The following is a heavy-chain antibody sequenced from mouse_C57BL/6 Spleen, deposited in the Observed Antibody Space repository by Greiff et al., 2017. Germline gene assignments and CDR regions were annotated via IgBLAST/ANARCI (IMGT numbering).Heavy chain of an antibody. V-gene: IGHV1-64*01. Sequence: QFRLQQPGAELVKPGASVNLSAKASAYTFTSYWMHGWKRRPGQGLEWIGMIHPNSGSTNYNEKFKSKATLTVDKSSSTAYMQLSSLTSEDSAVYYCARSTTVEVFDYWGQGTTLTVSS. D-gene: IGHD1-1*01. CDR3: ARSTTVEVFDY. CDR1: AYTFTSYW. CDR2: IHPNSGST. J-gene: IGHJ2*01.